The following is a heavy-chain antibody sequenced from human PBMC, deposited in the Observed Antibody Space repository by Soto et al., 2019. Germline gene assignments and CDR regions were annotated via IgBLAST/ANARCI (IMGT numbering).Heavy chain of an antibody. CDR3: AKETNAYEINF. D-gene: IGHD3-9*01. Sequence: QVQLVESGGGVVQPGGSLRLSCAASGFIFSGYAMHWVRQAPGKGLEWVAVISYDGNTQYYADSVKGRFPVSRDNSNNILYVEMNNLRDEDTAMYYCAKETNAYEINFWGQGNLVTVSP. V-gene: IGHV3-30-3*01. J-gene: IGHJ4*02. CDR1: GFIFSGYA. CDR2: ISYDGNTQ.